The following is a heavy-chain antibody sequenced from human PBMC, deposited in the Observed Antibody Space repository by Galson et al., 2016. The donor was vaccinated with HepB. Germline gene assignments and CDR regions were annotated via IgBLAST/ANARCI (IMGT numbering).Heavy chain of an antibody. D-gene: IGHD6-19*01. CDR1: GGSFSGYY. CDR2: INHGGSA. V-gene: IGHV4-34*01. CDR3: ARGNQWLKYYYYGMDV. J-gene: IGHJ6*02. Sequence: SETLSLTCAVYGGSFSGYYWSWIRQPPGKGLEWIGEINHGGSANFNPSLKTRVTISVDTSKNQFSLKLSSVTAADTAVYYCARGNQWLKYYYYGMDVWGQGTTVTVSS.